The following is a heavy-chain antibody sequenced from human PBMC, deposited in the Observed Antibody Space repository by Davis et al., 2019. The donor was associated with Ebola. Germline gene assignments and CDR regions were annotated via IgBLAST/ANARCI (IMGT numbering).Heavy chain of an antibody. CDR3: ARDFGLAAAGTALDH. CDR2: ISYDGSNK. J-gene: IGHJ4*02. D-gene: IGHD6-13*01. Sequence: GGSLRLSCTASGFTFSRFPMHWVRQAPGKGLEWVTIISYDGSNKYYADSVKGRFTISRDNSKNTLYLQMNSLRAEDTALYYCARDFGLAAAGTALDHWGQGTLVTVSS. V-gene: IGHV3-30*04. CDR1: GFTFSRFP.